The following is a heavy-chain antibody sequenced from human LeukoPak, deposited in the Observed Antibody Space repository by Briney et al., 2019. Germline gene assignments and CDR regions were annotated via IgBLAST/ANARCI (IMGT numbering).Heavy chain of an antibody. CDR2: INHSGST. J-gene: IGHJ4*02. CDR3: ARGPRGRGGTS. D-gene: IGHD2-15*01. V-gene: IGHV4-34*01. Sequence: SETLSLTCAVYGGSFSGYYWSWIRQPPGKGLEWIGEINHSGSTNYNPSLKSRVTISVDTSKNQFSLKLSSVTAADTAVYYCARGPRGRGGTSWGQGTLVTVSS. CDR1: GGSFSGYY.